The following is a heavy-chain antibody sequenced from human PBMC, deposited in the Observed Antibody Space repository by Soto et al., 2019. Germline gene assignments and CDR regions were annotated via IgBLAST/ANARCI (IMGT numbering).Heavy chain of an antibody. CDR1: GGTFSSYA. CDR2: IIPIFGTA. V-gene: IGHV1-69*01. CDR3: ARDFSWEAAVTEGVWFDP. J-gene: IGHJ5*02. Sequence: QVQLVQSGAEVKKPGSSVKVSCKASGGTFSSYAISWVRQAPGQGLEWMGGIIPIFGTANYAQKFQGRVTITADESTSTAYMELSSLRSEDTAVYYCARDFSWEAAVTEGVWFDPWGQGTLVTVSS. D-gene: IGHD6-13*01.